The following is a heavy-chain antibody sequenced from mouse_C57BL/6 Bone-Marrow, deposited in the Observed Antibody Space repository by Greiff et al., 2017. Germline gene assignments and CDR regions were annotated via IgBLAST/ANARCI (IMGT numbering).Heavy chain of an antibody. Sequence: EVKLVESGGGLVQSGRSLRLSCATSGFTFSDFYMEWVRQAPGKGLEWIAASRNKANDYTTEYSASVKGRFIVSRDTSQSILYLQMNALRAEDTAIYYCARDYYYGSSYDAMDYWDQGTSVTVSS. V-gene: IGHV7-1*01. CDR3: ARDYYYGSSYDAMDY. D-gene: IGHD1-1*01. CDR2: SRNKANDYTT. CDR1: GFTFSDFY. J-gene: IGHJ4*01.